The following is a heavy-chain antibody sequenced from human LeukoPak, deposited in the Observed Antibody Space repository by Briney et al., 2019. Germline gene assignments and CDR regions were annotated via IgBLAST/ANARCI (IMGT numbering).Heavy chain of an antibody. V-gene: IGHV3-9*03. J-gene: IGHJ3*02. CDR3: AKDKGTMVRGVIRAFDI. CDR1: GFTFDDYA. Sequence: PGRSLRLSCAASGFTFDDYAMPWVRQAPGKGLEWVSGISWNSGSIGYADSVKGRFTISRDNAKNSLYLQMNSLRAEDMALYYCAKDKGTMVRGVIRAFDIWGQGTMVTVSS. D-gene: IGHD3-10*01. CDR2: ISWNSGSI.